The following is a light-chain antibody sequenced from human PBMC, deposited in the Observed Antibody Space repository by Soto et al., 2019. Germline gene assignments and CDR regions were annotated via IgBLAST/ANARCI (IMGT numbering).Light chain of an antibody. CDR1: SSDVGGYNY. CDR2: DVS. J-gene: IGLJ2*01. CDR3: CSYAGRVV. V-gene: IGLV2-11*01. Sequence: QSVLTQPRSVSGSPGQSVTISCTGTSSDVGGYNYVSWYQQHPGKAPKLMIYDVSKRPSGVPDRFSGSKSGNTASLNISGIQVEDEADYYCCSYAGRVVFGGVTKVTVL.